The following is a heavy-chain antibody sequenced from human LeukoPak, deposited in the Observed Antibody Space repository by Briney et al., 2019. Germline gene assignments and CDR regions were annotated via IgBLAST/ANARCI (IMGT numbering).Heavy chain of an antibody. CDR2: ISAYNGNT. J-gene: IGHJ4*02. D-gene: IGHD2-21*01. CDR1: GYTFTSYG. CDR3: ARIGAYCGGDCYSYFDY. Sequence: ASVKVSCKASGYTFTSYGISWVRQAPGQGLEWMGWISAYNGNTNYAQKLQGRVTMTTDTSTSTAYMELRSLRSDDTAVYYCARIGAYCGGDCYSYFDYWGQGTLVTVSS. V-gene: IGHV1-18*01.